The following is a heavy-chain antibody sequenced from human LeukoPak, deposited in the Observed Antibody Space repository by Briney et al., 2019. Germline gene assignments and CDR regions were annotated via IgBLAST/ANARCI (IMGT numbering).Heavy chain of an antibody. CDR1: GSTFSSYA. D-gene: IGHD3-16*01. CDR3: ARGYYDFGY. Sequence: GGSLRLSCAASGSTFSSYAMHWVRQAPGKGLEWVAVISYDGSNKYYADSVKGRFTISRDNSKNTLYLQMNSLRAEDTAVYYCARGYYDFGYWGQGTLVTVSS. CDR2: ISYDGSNK. V-gene: IGHV3-30-3*01. J-gene: IGHJ4*02.